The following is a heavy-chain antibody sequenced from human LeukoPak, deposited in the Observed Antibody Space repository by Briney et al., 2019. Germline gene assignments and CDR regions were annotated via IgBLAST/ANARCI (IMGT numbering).Heavy chain of an antibody. Sequence: KPSETLSLTCTVSGGSISSGSYYWSWIRQPAGKGLEWIGRIYTSGSTNYNPSLKSRVTISVDTSKNQFSLKLISVTAADTAVYYCARGSIWFDPWGQGTLVTVSS. CDR1: GGSISSGSYY. CDR2: IYTSGST. J-gene: IGHJ5*02. D-gene: IGHD3-3*02. V-gene: IGHV4-61*02. CDR3: ARGSIWFDP.